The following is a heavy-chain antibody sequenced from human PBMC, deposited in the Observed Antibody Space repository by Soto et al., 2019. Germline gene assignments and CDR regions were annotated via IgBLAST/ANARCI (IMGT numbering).Heavy chain of an antibody. V-gene: IGHV2-5*02. J-gene: IGHJ4*02. Sequence: QITLKESGPTLVKPTQTLTLTCTFSGFSLSTSGVGVAWIRQPPGKALEWLALIYWDDDKRYSPSLKSRLTIXXDXSXSQVVLTVTNIDPVDTATYYCAHPGRGSGYWYYFDYWGQGTLVTVSS. CDR3: AHPGRGSGYWYYFDY. D-gene: IGHD3-22*01. CDR1: GFSLSTSGVG. CDR2: IYWDDDK.